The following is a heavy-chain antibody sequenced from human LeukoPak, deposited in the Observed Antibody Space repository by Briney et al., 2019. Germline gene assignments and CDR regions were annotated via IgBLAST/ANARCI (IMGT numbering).Heavy chain of an antibody. D-gene: IGHD3-16*02. CDR1: GFTFSTYT. J-gene: IGHJ5*02. CDR2: ISRSSDYI. Sequence: GGSLRLSCAASGFTFSTYTMNWVRQAPGKGLEWVSSISRSSDYIYYADSVQGRFTISRDNAKNSLYLQINSLRAEDTAVYYCARSPSSFDPWGQGALVTVSS. CDR3: ARSPSSFDP. V-gene: IGHV3-21*04.